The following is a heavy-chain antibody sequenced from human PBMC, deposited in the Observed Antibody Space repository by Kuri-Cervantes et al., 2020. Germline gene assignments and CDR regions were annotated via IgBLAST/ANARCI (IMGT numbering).Heavy chain of an antibody. CDR2: ISYSGST. CDR3: ARQGDYGDLNWFDP. J-gene: IGHJ5*02. Sequence: SETLSLTCTVSGASISSYYWSWIRQPPGKGLEWIGYISYSGSTNYNASLKSRVTISVDTSKNQLSLRLYSVTASDTAVYYCARQGDYGDLNWFDPWGQGTLVTVSS. V-gene: IGHV4-59*01. D-gene: IGHD4-17*01. CDR1: GASISSYY.